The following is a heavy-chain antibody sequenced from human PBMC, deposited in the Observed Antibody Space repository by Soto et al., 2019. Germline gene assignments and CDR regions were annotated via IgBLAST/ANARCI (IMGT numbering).Heavy chain of an antibody. CDR2: IYYSGST. CDR1: GGSISSYY. CDR3: ARDSGGGFCSGGSCYHI. D-gene: IGHD2-15*01. Sequence: QVQLQESGPGLVKPSETLSLTCTVSGGSISSYYWSWIRQPPGKGLEWIGYIYYSGSTNYNPSLKSRVTISVDTSKNQLSLKMSSVTAADTAVYYCARDSGGGFCSGGSCYHIWGQGTMVTVSS. J-gene: IGHJ3*02. V-gene: IGHV4-59*01.